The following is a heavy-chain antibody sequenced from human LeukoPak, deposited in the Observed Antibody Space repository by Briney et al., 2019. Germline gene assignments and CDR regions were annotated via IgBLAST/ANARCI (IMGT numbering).Heavy chain of an antibody. CDR1: GGSISSNNW. Sequence: PSGILSLTCAVSGGSISSNNWWGWVRQPPGKGLEWIGEIYHSGSPNYNPSLKSRVTISVDKSRNHFSLNLSSVTAADTAVYYCARVNINNWHSCDYWGQGTLVTVSS. CDR2: IYHSGSP. CDR3: ARVNINNWHSCDY. V-gene: IGHV4-4*02. D-gene: IGHD1-1*01. J-gene: IGHJ4*02.